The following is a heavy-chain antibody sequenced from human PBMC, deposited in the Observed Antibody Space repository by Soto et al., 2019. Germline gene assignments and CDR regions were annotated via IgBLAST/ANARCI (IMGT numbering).Heavy chain of an antibody. D-gene: IGHD2-2*01. CDR1: GGSISSGDYY. V-gene: IGHV4-30-4*01. J-gene: IGHJ6*02. Sequence: PSETLSLTCTVSGGSISSGDYYWSWIRQPPGKGLEWIGYIYYSGSTYYNPSLKSRVTISVDTSKNQFSLKLSSVTAADTAVYYRAREQRLPPHCSSTSCLNYYYGMDVWGQGITVTVSS. CDR2: IYYSGST. CDR3: AREQRLPPHCSSTSCLNYYYGMDV.